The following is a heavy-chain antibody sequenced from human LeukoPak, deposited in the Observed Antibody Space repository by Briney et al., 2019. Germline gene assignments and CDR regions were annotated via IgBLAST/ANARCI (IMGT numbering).Heavy chain of an antibody. Sequence: ASVNVSCKPSGYTFTSYGISWVRQAPGQRLEWMGWISAYNGNTNYAQKFQGRVTMTRDTSISTAYMELSRLRSDDTAVYYCARPITMVRGAFDAFDIWGQGTMVTVSS. CDR3: ARPITMVRGAFDAFDI. CDR2: ISAYNGNT. CDR1: GYTFTSYG. J-gene: IGHJ3*02. V-gene: IGHV1-18*01. D-gene: IGHD3-10*01.